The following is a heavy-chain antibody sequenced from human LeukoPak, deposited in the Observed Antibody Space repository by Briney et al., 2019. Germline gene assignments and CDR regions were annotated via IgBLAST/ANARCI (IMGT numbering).Heavy chain of an antibody. D-gene: IGHD3-10*01. Sequence: GASVKVSCKASAYTFTSYNINRVRQATGQGLEWMGWMNPNRGNTGYAQTFQGRVTMTRNTSISTAYMELSSLTSEDTAVYYCASDGSGSYYHRGWFDPWGQGTLVTASS. CDR3: ASDGSGSYYHRGWFDP. V-gene: IGHV1-8*01. CDR1: AYTFTSYN. J-gene: IGHJ5*02. CDR2: MNPNRGNT.